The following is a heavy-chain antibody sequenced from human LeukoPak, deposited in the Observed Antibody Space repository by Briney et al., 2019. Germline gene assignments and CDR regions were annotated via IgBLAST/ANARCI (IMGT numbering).Heavy chain of an antibody. CDR2: ISWNCGSI. J-gene: IGHJ4*02. CDR3: ATLNPRDGFQD. V-gene: IGHV3-9*01. Sequence: GGSLRLSCAASGFTFDDYAMHWVRQAPGKGLEWVSGISWNCGSIGYADSVKGRFTISRDNAKNSLYLQMNSLRAEDTALYYCATLNPRDGFQDWGQGTLVTVSS. D-gene: IGHD5-24*01. CDR1: GFTFDDYA.